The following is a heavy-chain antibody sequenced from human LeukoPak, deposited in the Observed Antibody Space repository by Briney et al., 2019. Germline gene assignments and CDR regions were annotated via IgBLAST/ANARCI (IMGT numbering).Heavy chain of an antibody. CDR2: TSGSGGKT. CDR1: GFTFTSYA. V-gene: IGHV3-23*01. D-gene: IGHD3-10*01. CDR3: AKDSAYYSGSYLAAFDI. J-gene: IGHJ3*02. Sequence: AGGYLRLYCAASGFTFTSYAMNWVRQAPGKGLEWVSGTSGSGGKTHYADSVKGRFTISRDNSKNTLYLQMNRLRAEDTALYYCAKDSAYYSGSYLAAFDIWGQGTMVAVSS.